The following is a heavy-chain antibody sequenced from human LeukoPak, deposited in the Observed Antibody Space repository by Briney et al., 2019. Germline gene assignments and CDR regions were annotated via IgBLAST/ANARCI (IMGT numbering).Heavy chain of an antibody. D-gene: IGHD5-18*01. Sequence: GGSLRLSCAASGFTFSNYYMNWVRQAPGKGLEWVANIREERGQEYYVDSVKGRFTISKNSAKNSLYLQMNTLRVEDTAMYYCASLDTAKQPLANHWGQGTLVTVSS. CDR3: ASLDTAKQPLANH. J-gene: IGHJ5*02. CDR1: GFTFSNYY. V-gene: IGHV3-7*03. CDR2: IREERGQE.